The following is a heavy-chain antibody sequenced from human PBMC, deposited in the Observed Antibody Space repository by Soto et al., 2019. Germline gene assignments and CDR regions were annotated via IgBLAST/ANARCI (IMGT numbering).Heavy chain of an antibody. CDR3: ARALPDTLGYCSGGSYSGAFDI. D-gene: IGHD2-15*01. J-gene: IGHJ3*02. Sequence: PSETLSLTCAVSGGSISSGGYSWSWIRQPPGKGLEWIGYIYHSGSTYYNPSLKSRVTISVDRSKNQFSLKLSSVTAADTAVYYCARALPDTLGYCSGGSYSGAFDIWGQGTMVTVSS. CDR2: IYHSGST. CDR1: GGSISSGGYS. V-gene: IGHV4-30-2*01.